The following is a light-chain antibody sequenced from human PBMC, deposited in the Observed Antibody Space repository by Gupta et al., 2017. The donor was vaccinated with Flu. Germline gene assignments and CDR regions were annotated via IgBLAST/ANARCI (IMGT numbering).Light chain of an antibody. CDR3: SYWGTSIVV. Sequence: LVLTLSPSAYAALESSVKLTCTLSSGHSSCTIAWHQQQHEKRPRYLMKLNSDGSHTKGAGIPDRFSGSSSGAARYLTSSLLTYEEADYYCCSYWGTSIVVFGGGTKLTVL. V-gene: IGLV4-69*01. CDR2: LNSDGSH. CDR1: SGHSSCT. J-gene: IGLJ2*01.